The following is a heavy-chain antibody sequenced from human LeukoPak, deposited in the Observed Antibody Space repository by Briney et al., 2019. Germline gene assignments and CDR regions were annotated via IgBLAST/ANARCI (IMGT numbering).Heavy chain of an antibody. J-gene: IGHJ5*02. CDR2: IYYSGST. CDR3: ASQHNIGWGNWFDP. V-gene: IGHV4-59*08. CDR1: GGSISTCY. D-gene: IGHD6-19*01. Sequence: KTSETLSLTCTVSGGSISTCYWSWIRQPPGKGLEWIGYIYYSGSTNYNPSFKSRVTISLDTSKIQFSLTLSSVTAADTAVYYCASQHNIGWGNWFDPWGQGTLVTVSS.